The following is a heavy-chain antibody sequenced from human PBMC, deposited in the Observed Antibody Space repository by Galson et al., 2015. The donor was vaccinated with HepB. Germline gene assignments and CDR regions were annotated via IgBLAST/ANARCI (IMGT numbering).Heavy chain of an antibody. D-gene: IGHD6-13*01. J-gene: IGHJ1*01. CDR1: GDSVSSNSAA. V-gene: IGHV6-1*01. Sequence: CAISGDSVSSNSAAWNWIRQSPSRGLEWLGRTYYRSKWYNEYAVSVKSRITINPDTSKNQFSLQLNSVTPEDTAVYYCATNGAAAAPYRHWGQGTLVTVSS. CDR2: TYYRSKWYN. CDR3: ATNGAAAAPYRH.